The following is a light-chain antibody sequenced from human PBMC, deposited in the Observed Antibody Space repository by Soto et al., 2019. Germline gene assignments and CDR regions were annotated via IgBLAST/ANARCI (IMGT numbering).Light chain of an antibody. V-gene: IGLV2-14*01. J-gene: IGLJ3*02. CDR1: SSDIGGYNY. CDR2: DVT. Sequence: QSVLTQPASVSGSPGQSITISCTGTSSDIGGYNYVSWYQQHPGKAPKIMIYDVTNRPSGVSNRFSGSKSGNTASLTISGLQAEDEAYYYCSSYTSSNTQVFGGGTKVTVL. CDR3: SSYTSSNTQV.